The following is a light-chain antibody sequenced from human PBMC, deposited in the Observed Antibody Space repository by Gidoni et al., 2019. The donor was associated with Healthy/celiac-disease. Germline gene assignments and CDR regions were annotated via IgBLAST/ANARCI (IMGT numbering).Light chain of an antibody. CDR1: KSVSSY. V-gene: IGKV3-11*01. J-gene: IGKJ4*01. Sequence: EIMLTQSTATLSLSPGERATLSCSASKSVSSYLAWYQQKPGQAPRLLIYDASNRSTGIPARFSGSGSGTDFILPISSLEPEDFAVYYCQQRSNWPLTFGGGTKVEIK. CDR3: QQRSNWPLT. CDR2: DAS.